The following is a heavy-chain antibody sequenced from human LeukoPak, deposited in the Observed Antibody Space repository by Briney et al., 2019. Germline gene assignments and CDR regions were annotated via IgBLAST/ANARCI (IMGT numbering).Heavy chain of an antibody. D-gene: IGHD3/OR15-3a*01. Sequence: PAGSLTLSCAASGITVNNDCMTWVRQAPGKGLEWVGRVKSKTDGGTTDYAAPVKGRFTISRDDSKNTLNLQMNSLRTEDTAIYYCTADGHWGQGALVTVSS. J-gene: IGHJ4*02. CDR3: TADGH. CDR1: GITVNNDC. CDR2: VKSKTDGGTT. V-gene: IGHV3-15*01.